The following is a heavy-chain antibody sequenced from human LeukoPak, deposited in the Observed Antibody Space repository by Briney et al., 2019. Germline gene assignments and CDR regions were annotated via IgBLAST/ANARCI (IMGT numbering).Heavy chain of an antibody. CDR1: GGSFGGYY. J-gene: IGHJ4*02. V-gene: IGHV4-34*01. Sequence: SETLSLTCAVYGGSFGGYYWSWIRQPPGKGLEWIGEINHSGSTNYNPSLKSRDTISVDTSKNQFSLKLSSVTAADTAVYYCARAGAIVVVPAAMISGVCGFDYWGQGTLVTVSS. CDR2: INHSGST. D-gene: IGHD2-2*01. CDR3: ARAGAIVVVPAAMISGVCGFDY.